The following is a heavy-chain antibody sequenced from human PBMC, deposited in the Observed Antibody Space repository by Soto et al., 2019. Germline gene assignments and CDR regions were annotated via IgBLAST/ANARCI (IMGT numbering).Heavy chain of an antibody. CDR3: PKDVSPKGYYDSSGYDY. CDR1: GFTFSSYA. V-gene: IGHV3-23*01. Sequence: GGSLRLSCAASGFTFSSYAMSWVRQAPGKGLEWVSAISGSGGSTYYADSVKGRFTISRDNSKNTLYLQMNSLRAEDTAVYYCPKDVSPKGYYDSSGYDYWGQGTLVTVSS. D-gene: IGHD3-22*01. J-gene: IGHJ4*02. CDR2: ISGSGGST.